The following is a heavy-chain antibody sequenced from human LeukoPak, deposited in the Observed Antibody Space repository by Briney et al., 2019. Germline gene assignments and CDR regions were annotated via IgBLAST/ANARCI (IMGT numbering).Heavy chain of an antibody. V-gene: IGHV3-7*01. CDR2: INHNGNVN. Sequence: GGSLRLSCAASGFTFSSYWMNWARQAPGKGLEWVASINHNGNVNYYVDSVKGRFTISRDNAKNSLYLQMNSLRAEDTAVYYCARAGRAHDYWGQGTLVTVSS. D-gene: IGHD7-27*01. CDR1: GFTFSSYW. CDR3: ARAGRAHDY. J-gene: IGHJ4*02.